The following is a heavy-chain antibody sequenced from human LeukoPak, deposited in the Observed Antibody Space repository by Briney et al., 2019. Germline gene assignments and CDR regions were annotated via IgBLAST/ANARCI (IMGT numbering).Heavy chain of an antibody. CDR1: GFTFSSYA. CDR3: ARDLKRLGTDY. J-gene: IGHJ4*02. V-gene: IGHV3-30-3*01. D-gene: IGHD6-13*01. CDR2: ISYDGSNK. Sequence: GGSLRLSCAASGFTFSSYAMHWVRQAPGKGLEWVAVISYDGSNKYYADSVKGRFTISRDNSKNTLYLQMNSLRAEDTAVYYCARDLKRLGTDYWGQGTLVTVSS.